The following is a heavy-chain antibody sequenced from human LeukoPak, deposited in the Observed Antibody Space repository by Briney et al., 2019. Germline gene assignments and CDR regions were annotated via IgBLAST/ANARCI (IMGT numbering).Heavy chain of an antibody. CDR3: ARGSEVRGVFHFDY. V-gene: IGHV3-74*01. CDR2: INSDGSDT. D-gene: IGHD3-10*01. J-gene: IGHJ4*02. CDR1: GFTFSSYW. Sequence: PGGSLRLSCAASGFTFSSYWMHWVRQAPGKGLVWVSRINSDGSDTSYADSVKGRFTISRDNAKNTLYLQMNSLRAEDTAVYYCARGSEVRGVFHFDYWGQGTLVTVSS.